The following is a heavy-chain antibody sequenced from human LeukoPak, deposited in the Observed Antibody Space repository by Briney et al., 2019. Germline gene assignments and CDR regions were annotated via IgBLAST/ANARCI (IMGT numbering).Heavy chain of an antibody. Sequence: GGSLRLSCADSGFTVDYNYMSWVRQAPGKGLEWVSGISSSGGSTYYADSVKGRFTISRDNSKNTLFLQMSSLRAEDTAVYYCAKVVFSGYDWFDYWGQGTLVTVSS. CDR3: AKVVFSGYDWFDY. V-gene: IGHV3-23*01. CDR2: ISSSGGST. CDR1: GFTVDYNY. J-gene: IGHJ4*02. D-gene: IGHD5-12*01.